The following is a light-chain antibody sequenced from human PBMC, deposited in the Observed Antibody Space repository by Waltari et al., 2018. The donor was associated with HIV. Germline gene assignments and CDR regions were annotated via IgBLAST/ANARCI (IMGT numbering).Light chain of an antibody. J-gene: IGLJ2*01. CDR1: SSNIGSNT. CDR2: SNN. CDR3: ATWDDSLNGVV. Sequence: QSVLTQPPSASGTPGQRVTISCSGSSSNIGSNTVTWYQHLPGTDPTVLIYSNNQRPSEVPDRFSGSKSGTSVSLAISGLQSEDEADYYCATWDDSLNGVVFGGGTKLTV. V-gene: IGLV1-44*01.